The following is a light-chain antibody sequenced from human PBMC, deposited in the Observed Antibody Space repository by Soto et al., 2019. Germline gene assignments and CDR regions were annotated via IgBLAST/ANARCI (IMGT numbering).Light chain of an antibody. CDR3: QQYNNWPTWT. Sequence: EIVMTQSPATLSVSPRERATLSCSSSQSVISNLAWYQQKPGQAPRLLIYGASTRATGITARFSGSRSGTGFTLTLSRLQSEDFAVYYRQQYNNWPTWTFGQGTKVDI. CDR1: QSVISN. CDR2: GAS. V-gene: IGKV3-15*01. J-gene: IGKJ1*01.